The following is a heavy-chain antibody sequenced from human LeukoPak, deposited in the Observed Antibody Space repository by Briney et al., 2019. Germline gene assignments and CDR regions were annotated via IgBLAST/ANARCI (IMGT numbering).Heavy chain of an antibody. D-gene: IGHD5-24*01. CDR2: ISWNSGSI. CDR3: AKGRGGYNPRFDAFDI. CDR1: GFTFDDYA. J-gene: IGHJ3*02. V-gene: IGHV3-9*03. Sequence: PGRSLRLSCAASGFTFDDYAVHWVRQAPGKGLEWVSGISWNSGSIGYADSVKGRFTISRDNAKNSLYLQMNSLRAEDMALYYCAKGRGGYNPRFDAFDIWGQGTMVTVSS.